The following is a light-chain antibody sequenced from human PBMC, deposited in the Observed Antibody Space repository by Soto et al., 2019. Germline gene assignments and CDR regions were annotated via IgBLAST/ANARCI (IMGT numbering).Light chain of an antibody. CDR3: QQYGSSPGWT. Sequence: IVLTQSPGTLSLSPGERATLSCRASQSVSSTYLAWYQQKPGQAPRLLIYGASSRATGIPDRFSGSGSGTDLTLTISRLEPEDFAVYYCQQYGSSPGWTFGQGTKVEIK. J-gene: IGKJ1*01. CDR1: QSVSSTY. V-gene: IGKV3-20*01. CDR2: GAS.